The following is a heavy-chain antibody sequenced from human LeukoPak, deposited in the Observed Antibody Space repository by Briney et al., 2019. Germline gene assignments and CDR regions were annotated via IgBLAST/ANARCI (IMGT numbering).Heavy chain of an antibody. V-gene: IGHV4-59*01. CDR3: ARSGYCSGGSCYLDY. J-gene: IGHJ4*02. CDR2: IYYSGST. CDR1: GGSISSYY. D-gene: IGHD2-15*01. Sequence: SETLSLTCTVSGGSISSYYWSWIRQPPGKGLEWIGYIYYSGSTNYNPSLKSRVTISVDTSKNQFSLKLSSVTAADTAVYYCARSGYCSGGSCYLDYWGQGTLVTVSS.